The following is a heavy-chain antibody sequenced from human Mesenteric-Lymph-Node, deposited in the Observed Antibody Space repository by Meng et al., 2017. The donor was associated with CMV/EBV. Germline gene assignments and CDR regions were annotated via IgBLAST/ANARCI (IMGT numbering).Heavy chain of an antibody. CDR3: AKSFPVRGVFIDY. Sequence: SLKISCAASGFTFDDYAMHWVRQAPGKGLEWVSGISWNSGSIGYADSVKGRFTISRDNAKNSLYLQMNSLRPEDTALYYCAKSFPVRGVFIDYWGQGTLVTVSS. J-gene: IGHJ4*02. V-gene: IGHV3-9*01. CDR2: ISWNSGSI. CDR1: GFTFDDYA. D-gene: IGHD3-10*01.